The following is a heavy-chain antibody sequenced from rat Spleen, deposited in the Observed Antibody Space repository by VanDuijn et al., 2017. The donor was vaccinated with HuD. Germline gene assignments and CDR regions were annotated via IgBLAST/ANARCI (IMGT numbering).Heavy chain of an antibody. D-gene: IGHD1-12*03. CDR3: ASQYYYDGYYHGPVLGVMDA. CDR1: GFSLSNYG. V-gene: IGHV2S61*01. J-gene: IGHJ4*01. Sequence: QVQLKESGPGLVQPSQTLSLTCTVSGFSLSNYGVIWVRQPPGKGLEWLGILWGNGETNYTSALKSLLSISRDTSKSQVFLKVNNLQTEDTAMYFCASQYYYDGYYHGPVLGVMDAWGQGASVTVSS. CDR2: LWGNGET.